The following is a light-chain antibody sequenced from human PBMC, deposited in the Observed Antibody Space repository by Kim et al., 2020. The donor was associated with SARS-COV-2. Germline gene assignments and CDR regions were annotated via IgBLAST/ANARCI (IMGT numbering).Light chain of an antibody. CDR2: GAS. CDR3: QQSSSTPLT. V-gene: IGKV1-39*01. J-gene: IGKJ4*01. CDR1: QSISMY. Sequence: DIQMTQSPSSLSASVGDRVTITCRASQSISMYLNWYQQKPGKAPNLLIYGASNLQSGVPSRFSGSGSGTDFSLTISSLQPEDSATYYCQQSSSTPLTFGGGTKVDIK.